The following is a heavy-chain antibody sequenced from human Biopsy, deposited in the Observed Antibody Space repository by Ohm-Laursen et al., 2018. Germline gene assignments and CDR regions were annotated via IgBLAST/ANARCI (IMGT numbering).Heavy chain of an antibody. Sequence: ASVKVSCKVSGNTFAIYHIHWVRQAPGQGLEWMGVISPSGATTSFSQKFQGRITMTRDTSTGTVYMDLNSLGSEDTAVYYCARAGVGSDGTDSYYYGMDVWGPGTTVTVSS. D-gene: IGHD5-24*01. CDR3: ARAGVGSDGTDSYYYGMDV. J-gene: IGHJ6*02. CDR2: ISPSGATT. CDR1: GNTFAIYH. V-gene: IGHV1-46*01.